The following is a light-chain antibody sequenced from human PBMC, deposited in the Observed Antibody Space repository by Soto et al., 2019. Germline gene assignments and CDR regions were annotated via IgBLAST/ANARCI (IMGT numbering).Light chain of an antibody. CDR2: EVS. Sequence: QSVLTQPASVSGSPGQSITISCTGTSSDVGGYNYVSWYQQHPGKAPKLMIYEVSNRPSGVSNRFSGSKSDNTASLTISGLQAEDEADYYCSSYTSSSKGVFGTGTKLTVL. CDR1: SSDVGGYNY. V-gene: IGLV2-14*01. CDR3: SSYTSSSKGV. J-gene: IGLJ1*01.